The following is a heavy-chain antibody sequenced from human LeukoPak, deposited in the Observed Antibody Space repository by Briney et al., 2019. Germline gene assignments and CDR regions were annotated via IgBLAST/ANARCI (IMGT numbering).Heavy chain of an antibody. J-gene: IGHJ5*02. D-gene: IGHD5-18*01. CDR1: GGSFSSDG. CDR3: AREDHTANNWFDP. Sequence: SVKVSCKASGGSFSSDGISWVRQAPGQGLEWMGGIIPMLGRSNYAQKFQGRVTISTDESTSTAYMEMSSLRSEDTAVYYCAREDHTANNWFDPWGQGTLVTVSS. CDR2: IIPMLGRS. V-gene: IGHV1-69*05.